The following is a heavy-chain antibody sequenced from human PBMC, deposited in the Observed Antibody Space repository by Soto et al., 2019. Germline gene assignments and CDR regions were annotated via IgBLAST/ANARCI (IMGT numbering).Heavy chain of an antibody. D-gene: IGHD1-26*01. J-gene: IGHJ4*02. CDR3: ASRSIVGARGFDY. CDR2: INPSGGST. CDR1: GYTFNSYY. Sequence: ASVKVSSKASGYTFNSYYMHWVRQAPGQGLEWMGIINPSGGSTSYAQKFQGRVTMTRDTSTSTVYMELSSLRSEDTAVYYCASRSIVGARGFDYWGQGTLVNVSS. V-gene: IGHV1-46*02.